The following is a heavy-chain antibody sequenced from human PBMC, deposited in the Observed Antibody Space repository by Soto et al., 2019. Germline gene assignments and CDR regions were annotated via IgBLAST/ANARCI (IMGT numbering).Heavy chain of an antibody. CDR1: GFTFSSYA. J-gene: IGHJ4*02. D-gene: IGHD3-22*01. Sequence: GGSLRLSCAASGFTFSSYAMHCVRQAPGKGLEWVAVISYDGSNKDYADSVKGRFTISRDNSKNTLYLQMNSLIAEDTAVSYRARHPRYYYDSSGYNPSFAYWGQGT. V-gene: IGHV3-30-3*01. CDR2: ISYDGSNK. CDR3: ARHPRYYYDSSGYNPSFAY.